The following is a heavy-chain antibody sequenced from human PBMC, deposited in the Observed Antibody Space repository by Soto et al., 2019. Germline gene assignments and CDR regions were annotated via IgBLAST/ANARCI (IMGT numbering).Heavy chain of an antibody. CDR1: GLTFVYAW. D-gene: IGHD3-3*01. V-gene: IGHV3-15*07. CDR3: THVSSVAHPFSDF. CDR2: IKSQADGGTI. J-gene: IGHJ4*02. Sequence: EVQLVESGGGLVKPGGSLRISCTASGLTFVYAWMDWVRQAPGKRLEWVGRIKSQADGGTIEYAAPVKGRFTISRDDSKNTVYLQMDRLKTEDTAVYYCTHVSSVAHPFSDFWGQGTLVTVSS.